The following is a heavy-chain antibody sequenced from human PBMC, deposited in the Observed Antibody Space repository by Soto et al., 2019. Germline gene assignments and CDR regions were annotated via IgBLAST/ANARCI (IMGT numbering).Heavy chain of an antibody. D-gene: IGHD3-16*02. CDR3: ARDLYDYIWGSYRICDS. CDR1: GYTFTSYG. V-gene: IGHV1-18*01. CDR2: ISAYNGNT. Sequence: QVQLVQSGAEVKKPGASVKVSCKASGYTFTSYGISWVRQAPGQGLEWMGWISAYNGNTNYAQKLQGRATMTTDTSTSTAYMELRSLRSDDTAVYYCARDLYDYIWGSYRICDSWGQGTLVTVSS. J-gene: IGHJ4*02.